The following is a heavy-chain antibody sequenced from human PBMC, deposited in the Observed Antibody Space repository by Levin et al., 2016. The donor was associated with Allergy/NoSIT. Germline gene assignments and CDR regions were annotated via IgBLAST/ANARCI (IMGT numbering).Heavy chain of an antibody. J-gene: IGHJ4*02. Sequence: SETLSLTCAVSGGSISSGGYSWSWIRQPPGKGLEWIGYIYHSGSTYYNPSLKSRVTISVDRSKNQFSLKLSSVTAADTAVYYCARVVVPAHAPDYWGQGTLVTVSS. V-gene: IGHV4-30-2*01. CDR2: IYHSGST. CDR3: ARVVVPAHAPDY. CDR1: GGSISSGGYS. D-gene: IGHD2-2*01.